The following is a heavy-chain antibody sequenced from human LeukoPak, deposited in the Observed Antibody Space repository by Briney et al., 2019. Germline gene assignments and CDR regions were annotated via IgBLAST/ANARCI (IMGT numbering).Heavy chain of an antibody. CDR3: AKGRFVWGSHWGFDY. D-gene: IGHD3-16*01. J-gene: IGHJ4*02. CDR2: ISGSGSGS. V-gene: IGHV3-23*01. Sequence: GGSLRLSCVASGFTFSNYAMSWVRQAPGKGLEWLSAISGSGSGSYVADSVKGRFAISRDNSKNTLYLQMNSLRDEHTTMYYCAKGRFVWGSHWGFDYWGLGTLVAVS. CDR1: GFTFSNYA.